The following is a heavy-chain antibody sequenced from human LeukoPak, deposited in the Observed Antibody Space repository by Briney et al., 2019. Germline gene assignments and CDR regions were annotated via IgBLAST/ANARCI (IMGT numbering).Heavy chain of an antibody. Sequence: PSQTLSLTCTVSGGSISSGSYYWSWIRQPAGKGLEWIVRISTSGSTNYNPSLKSRVTISVDTSKNQFSLKLSSVTAADTAVYYCARDAPLVCSSTSCYGDAFDIWGQGTMVTVSS. D-gene: IGHD2-2*01. CDR2: ISTSGST. V-gene: IGHV4-61*02. J-gene: IGHJ3*02. CDR1: GGSISSGSYY. CDR3: ARDAPLVCSSTSCYGDAFDI.